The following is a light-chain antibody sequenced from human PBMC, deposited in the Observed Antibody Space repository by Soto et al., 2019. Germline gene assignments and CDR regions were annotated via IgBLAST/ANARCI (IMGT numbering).Light chain of an antibody. J-gene: IGKJ5*01. Sequence: EIVLTQSPGTLSLSPGERATLSCRASQSVSNNYLAWYQQKPGQAPRLLIYGASNRATGIPDRFSGSGSGTDFTLTISRLEPEDVAIYYCQQRSNWPITFGQGTRLEIK. CDR2: GAS. CDR1: QSVSNNY. V-gene: IGKV3D-20*02. CDR3: QQRSNWPIT.